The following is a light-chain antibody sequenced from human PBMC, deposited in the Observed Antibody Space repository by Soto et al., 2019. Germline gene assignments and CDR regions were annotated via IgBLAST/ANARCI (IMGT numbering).Light chain of an antibody. CDR3: CSFAGRIFV. J-gene: IGLJ1*01. CDR1: SSDVGGHNH. CDR2: DVN. V-gene: IGLV2-11*01. Sequence: QSALTQPRSVSGSPGQSVTVSCTGTSSDVGGHNHVSWYQQHPGKAPKLIISDVNKRPSGVPDRFSGSKSGYTASLTISGLQAEDEADYYCCSFAGRIFVFGTGTKVTVL.